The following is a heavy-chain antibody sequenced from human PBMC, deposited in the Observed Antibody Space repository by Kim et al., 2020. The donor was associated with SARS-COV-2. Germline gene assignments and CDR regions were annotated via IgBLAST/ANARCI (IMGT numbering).Heavy chain of an antibody. D-gene: IGHD2-2*01. V-gene: IGHV1-46*01. Sequence: YAQKFQGRVTMPRETSTSTVYMELSSLGSEDTAVYYCARGEYPKDWYFDLWGRGTLVTVSS. J-gene: IGHJ2*01. CDR3: ARGEYPKDWYFDL.